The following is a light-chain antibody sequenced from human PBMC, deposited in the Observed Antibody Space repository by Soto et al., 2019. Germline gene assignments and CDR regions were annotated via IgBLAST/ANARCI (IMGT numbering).Light chain of an antibody. CDR1: QSVSSSY. CDR2: GAS. J-gene: IGKJ3*01. CDR3: HQYGSSPLFT. V-gene: IGKV3-20*01. Sequence: EIVLTQSPGTLSLSPGERATLSCRASQSVSSSYLAWYQQKPGQAPRLLIYGASSRATGIPDRVSGSGSGTDFTHTISRLEPEDFAVYYCHQYGSSPLFTFGPGTKVDIK.